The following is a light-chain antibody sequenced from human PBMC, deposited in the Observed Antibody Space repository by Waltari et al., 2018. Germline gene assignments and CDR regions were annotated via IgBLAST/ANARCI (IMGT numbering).Light chain of an antibody. CDR1: KLGDKY. V-gene: IGLV3-1*01. CDR2: QEI. CDR3: QAWDSSTVV. Sequence: SYELTQPPSVSVSPGQTASITCSGDKLGDKYTCWYQQKPGQSPVLVIFQEIKRPSGIPERFSGYNSGNTATLTISGTQPMDEADYYCQAWDSSTVVFGGGTKLTVL. J-gene: IGLJ3*02.